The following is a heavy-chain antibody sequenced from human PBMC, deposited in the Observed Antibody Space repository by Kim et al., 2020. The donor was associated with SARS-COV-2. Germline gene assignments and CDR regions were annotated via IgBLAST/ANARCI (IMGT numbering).Heavy chain of an antibody. Sequence: GGSLRLSCAASGFTFSSYSMNWVRQAPGKGLEWVSSISSSSSYIYYADSVKGRFTISRDNAKNSLYLQMNSLRAEDTAVYYCAGRSGYDFWYFDLWGRGTLVTVSS. V-gene: IGHV3-21*01. D-gene: IGHD5-12*01. CDR2: ISSSSSYI. CDR3: AGRSGYDFWYFDL. CDR1: GFTFSSYS. J-gene: IGHJ2*01.